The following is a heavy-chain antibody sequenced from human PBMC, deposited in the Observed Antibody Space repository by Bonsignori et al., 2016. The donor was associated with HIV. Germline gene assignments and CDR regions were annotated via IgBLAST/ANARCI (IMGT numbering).Heavy chain of an antibody. CDR3: ASLGLFDI. J-gene: IGHJ3*02. Sequence: WVRQAPGQGLEWMGWISAYNGNTNYAQKLQGRVTMTTDTSTSTAYMELRSLRSDDTAVYYCASLGLFDIWGQGTMVTVSS. V-gene: IGHV1-18*01. CDR2: ISAYNGNT.